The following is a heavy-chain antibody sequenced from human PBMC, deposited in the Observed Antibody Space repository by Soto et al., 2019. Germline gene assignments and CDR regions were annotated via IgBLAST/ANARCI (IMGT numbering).Heavy chain of an antibody. J-gene: IGHJ4*02. CDR3: AKEDLRSGYSSFFDY. CDR2: ISGSLGST. Sequence: GGSLRLSCAASGFAFSTYAMSWVRQAPGKGLEWVSAISGSLGSTFYADSVKGRFTISRDNSKDTLYLQMNSLRAEDTALYYCAKEDLRSGYSSFFDYWGQGTLVTVSS. D-gene: IGHD3-3*01. V-gene: IGHV3-23*01. CDR1: GFAFSTYA.